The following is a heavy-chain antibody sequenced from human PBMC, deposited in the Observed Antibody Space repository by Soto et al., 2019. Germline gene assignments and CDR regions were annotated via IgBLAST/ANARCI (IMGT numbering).Heavy chain of an antibody. CDR3: V. V-gene: IGHV5-51*01. J-gene: IGHJ6*02. CDR2: IYPGDSDT. CDR1: GYSFTSYW. D-gene: IGHD3-10*01. Sequence: GESLKISCKGSGYSFTSYWIGWVRQMPGKGLEWMGIIYPGDSDTRYSPSFQGQVTISADKSISTAEDTAVYYCAKDTFQLEEVWGQGTTVTVSS.